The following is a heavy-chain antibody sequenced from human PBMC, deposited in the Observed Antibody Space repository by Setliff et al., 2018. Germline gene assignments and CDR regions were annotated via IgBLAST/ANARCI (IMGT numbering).Heavy chain of an antibody. D-gene: IGHD2-21*01. Sequence: GESLKISCKDSGYSFSISWIGWVRQMPGKGLDWMGIIYPGDSHNIRYSPSFQGQVTISADKSISTAYLQWSSLKASDTAIYYCARGDDSGGITLDYWGQGTLVTVSS. J-gene: IGHJ4*02. CDR2: IYPGDSHNI. CDR1: GYSFSISW. CDR3: ARGDDSGGITLDY. V-gene: IGHV5-51*01.